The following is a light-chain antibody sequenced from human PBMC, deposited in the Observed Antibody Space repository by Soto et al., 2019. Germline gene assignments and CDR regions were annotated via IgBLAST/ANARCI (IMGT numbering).Light chain of an antibody. Sequence: DIQVTQSPSSVSASVGDRVTITCRTSQDVSSWLAWYQQKPGKAPELLIYSASTLQTGVPSRFSGSGSGTDFTLTISSLQPEDFATYYCQPANSFPRTFGGGTKVEIK. CDR1: QDVSSW. CDR3: QPANSFPRT. CDR2: SAS. V-gene: IGKV1-12*01. J-gene: IGKJ4*01.